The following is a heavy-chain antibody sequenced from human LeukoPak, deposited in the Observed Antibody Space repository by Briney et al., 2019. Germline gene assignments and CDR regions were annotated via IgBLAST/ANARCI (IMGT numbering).Heavy chain of an antibody. J-gene: IGHJ4*02. CDR3: TTWNYDILTGHAI. D-gene: IGHD3-9*01. CDR1: GFVFINYW. CDR2: IKSKADGGTT. V-gene: IGHV3-15*01. Sequence: GGSLRLSCAASGFVFINYWMSWVRQAPGKGLEWVGRIKSKADGGTTDYAAAVKGRFTISRDDSKSTLYLQMNSLKTEDSALYYCTTWNYDILTGHAIWGQGTLVTVSS.